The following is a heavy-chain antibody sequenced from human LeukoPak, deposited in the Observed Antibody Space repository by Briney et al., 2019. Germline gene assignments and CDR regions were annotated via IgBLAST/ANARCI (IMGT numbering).Heavy chain of an antibody. J-gene: IGHJ4*02. CDR1: GFTFSNAW. Sequence: PGGSLRLSCAASGFTFSNAWMSWVRQAPGKGLEWVGRIKSKTDGGTTDYAAPVKGRFTISRDDSKNTLYLQMNSLKTEDTAVYYCTTRRVPAATLFDYWGQGTLVTVSS. V-gene: IGHV3-15*01. CDR2: IKSKTDGGTT. CDR3: TTRRVPAATLFDY. D-gene: IGHD2-2*01.